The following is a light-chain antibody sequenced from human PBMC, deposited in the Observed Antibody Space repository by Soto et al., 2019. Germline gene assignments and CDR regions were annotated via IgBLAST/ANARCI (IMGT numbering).Light chain of an antibody. Sequence: EVASTQSPVTLSLSPGQRATLSCRASQSFRSLLAWYQQKPGQAPRLLIYDAYTRATGIPPRFSVSGSGTDFTLTISSLEPEDSAVYYCQQRHMWPITFGQGTRLEIK. CDR2: DAY. J-gene: IGKJ5*01. CDR3: QQRHMWPIT. CDR1: QSFRSL. V-gene: IGKV3-11*01.